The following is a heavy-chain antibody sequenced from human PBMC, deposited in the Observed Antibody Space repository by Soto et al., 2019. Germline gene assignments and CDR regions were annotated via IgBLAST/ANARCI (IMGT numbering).Heavy chain of an antibody. CDR3: ARHIAAAGDFDY. CDR1: GGSISSSNW. D-gene: IGHD6-13*01. Sequence: PSETLSLTCAVSGGSISSSNWWSWARQPPGKGLEWIGEIYHSGSTNYNPSLKSRVTISVDKSKNQFSLKLSSVTAADTAVYYCARHIAAAGDFDYWGQGTLVTVSS. J-gene: IGHJ4*02. CDR2: IYHSGST. V-gene: IGHV4-4*02.